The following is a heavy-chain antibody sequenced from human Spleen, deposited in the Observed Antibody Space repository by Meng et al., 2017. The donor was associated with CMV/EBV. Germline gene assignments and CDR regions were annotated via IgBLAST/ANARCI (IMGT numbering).Heavy chain of an antibody. CDR3: ALGDIVVVPAQALGY. V-gene: IGHV3-7*03. CDR1: GFAFSSYW. D-gene: IGHD2-2*01. Sequence: GGSLRLSCAASGFAFSSYWMSWVRQAPGKGLEWVANIKQDGSEKYYVDSLKGRFTISRDNAKNSLYLQMNSLRAEDTAVYYCALGDIVVVPAQALGYWGQGTLVTVSS. CDR2: IKQDGSEK. J-gene: IGHJ4*02.